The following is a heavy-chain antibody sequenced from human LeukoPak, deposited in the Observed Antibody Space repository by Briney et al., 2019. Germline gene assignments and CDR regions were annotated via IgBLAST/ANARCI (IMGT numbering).Heavy chain of an antibody. CDR3: ARADTAMVTGIHYGMDV. Sequence: APVKVSCKASGYTFTSYDINWVRQATGQGLEWMGWMNPNSGNTGYAQKFQGRVTMTRNTSISTAYMELSSLRSEDTAVYYCARADTAMVTGIHYGMDVWGQGTTATVSS. CDR1: GYTFTSYD. CDR2: MNPNSGNT. D-gene: IGHD5-18*01. J-gene: IGHJ6*02. V-gene: IGHV1-8*01.